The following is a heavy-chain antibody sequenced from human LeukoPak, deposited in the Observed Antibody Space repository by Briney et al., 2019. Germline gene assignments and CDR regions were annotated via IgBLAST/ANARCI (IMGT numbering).Heavy chain of an antibody. V-gene: IGHV3-23*01. D-gene: IGHD4-17*01. J-gene: IGHJ5*02. CDR2: INDAGNSS. Sequence: GGSLRLSCAASGFTFNLYAMNWVRQAPGKGLEWVSSINDAGNSSYYADSLKGRFTISRDNSKNTLYLQMNSLRAEDTAVYFCAKRGLRGNGSNRWVGGTQVSVCS. CDR1: GFTFNLYA. CDR3: AKRGLRGNGSNR.